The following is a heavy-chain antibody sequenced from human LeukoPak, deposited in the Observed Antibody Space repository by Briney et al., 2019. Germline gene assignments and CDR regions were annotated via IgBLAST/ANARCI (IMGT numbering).Heavy chain of an antibody. CDR1: GFTFSSYG. J-gene: IGHJ4*02. D-gene: IGHD1-26*01. Sequence: PGGSLRLSCAASGFTFSSYGMHWVRQAPGKGLEWVTFIRSDGSNKYYADSVKGRFTISRDSSKNTLLLQMNSLKAEDTAIYYCAKNSGNYFEYWGQGTLVIVSS. V-gene: IGHV3-30*02. CDR2: IRSDGSNK. CDR3: AKNSGNYFEY.